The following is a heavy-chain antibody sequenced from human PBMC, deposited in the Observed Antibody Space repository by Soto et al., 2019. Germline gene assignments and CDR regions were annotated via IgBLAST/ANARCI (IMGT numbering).Heavy chain of an antibody. CDR1: GFTFSNYC. CDR3: ARDIESVTAKHFFYYYAMDV. J-gene: IGHJ6*02. D-gene: IGHD2-8*01. Sequence: ASVNVSCKSSGFTFSNYCLNWVRQAPGQGLEWMGWVSANNGHTNYAQNLQGRVSMTTDTSTSTAYMELRGLTFDDTAVYYCARDIESVTAKHFFYYYAMDVWGQGTTVTVSS. V-gene: IGHV1-18*01. CDR2: VSANNGHT.